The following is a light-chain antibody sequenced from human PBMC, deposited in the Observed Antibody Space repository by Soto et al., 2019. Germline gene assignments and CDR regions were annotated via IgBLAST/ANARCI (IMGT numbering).Light chain of an antibody. CDR1: QGSSSW. V-gene: IGKV1-12*01. Sequence: DIQMTQSPSSVSASVGDRVTITCRASQGSSSWLAWYQQKPGKAPKLLIYAASSLPSGVTSRFSGSESETDFTLTISSLQPEDFATYYCQQANSFPPSFGQGTKLEIK. CDR3: QQANSFPPS. CDR2: AAS. J-gene: IGKJ2*01.